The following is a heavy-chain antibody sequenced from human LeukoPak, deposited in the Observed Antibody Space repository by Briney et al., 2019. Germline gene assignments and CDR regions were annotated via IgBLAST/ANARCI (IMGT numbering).Heavy chain of an antibody. Sequence: ASVKVSCKASGYTFISYSFSWVRQAPGQGLEWMGGIIPIFGTANYAQKFQGRVTITTDESTSTAYMELSSLRSEDTAVYYCARAWYGGYGPYYYYYYYMDVWGKGTTVTVSS. CDR2: IIPIFGTA. J-gene: IGHJ6*03. CDR3: ARAWYGGYGPYYYYYYYMDV. V-gene: IGHV1-69*05. CDR1: GYTFISYS. D-gene: IGHD5-12*01.